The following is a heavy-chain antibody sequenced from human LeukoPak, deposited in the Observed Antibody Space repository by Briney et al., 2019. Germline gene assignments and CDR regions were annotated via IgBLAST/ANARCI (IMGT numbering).Heavy chain of an antibody. D-gene: IGHD5-18*01. CDR3: ARTAGINGYSYGPFDY. J-gene: IGHJ4*02. Sequence: SVKVSSKASGGTFSSYAISWVRQAPGQGLEWMGGIIPIFGTANYAQKFQGRVTITADESTSTAYMELSSLRSEDTAVYYCARTAGINGYSYGPFDYWGQGTLVTVSS. CDR2: IIPIFGTA. V-gene: IGHV1-69*13. CDR1: GGTFSSYA.